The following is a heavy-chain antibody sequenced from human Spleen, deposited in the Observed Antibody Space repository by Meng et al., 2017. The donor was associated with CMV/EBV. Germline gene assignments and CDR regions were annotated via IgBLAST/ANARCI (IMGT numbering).Heavy chain of an antibody. V-gene: IGHV4-39*01. J-gene: IGHJ4*02. CDR1: GGSLSSNCYY. CDR2: IYHSGST. CDR3: ARRRGGSGRDC. D-gene: IGHD3-10*01. Sequence: LQRRGTGTALVKPPGSCSRPCTVSGGSLSSNCYYWDWVRQPPGKGLEWIGAIYHSGSTYYNPSLQSRVTMFVDTSKNQFSLMLTSVTATDTAVYYCARRRGGSGRDCWGQGTLVTVSS.